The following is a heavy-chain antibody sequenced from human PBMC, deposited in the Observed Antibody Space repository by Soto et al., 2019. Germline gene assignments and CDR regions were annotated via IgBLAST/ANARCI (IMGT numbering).Heavy chain of an antibody. CDR1: GSSIGTGCF. D-gene: IGHD5-12*01. CDR2: MYHDGNT. J-gene: IGHJ4*02. CDR3: ARESYSGYHSYDY. V-gene: IGHV4-38-2*02. Sequence: SDTLFVTIEASGSSIGTGCFCGWIRQPPGKGLEWIANMYHDGNTHYNTSLKSRVTMSVDTYKNQFSLKLNSVTAAEMAVYYCARESYSGYHSYDYWGQGSLVTVTS.